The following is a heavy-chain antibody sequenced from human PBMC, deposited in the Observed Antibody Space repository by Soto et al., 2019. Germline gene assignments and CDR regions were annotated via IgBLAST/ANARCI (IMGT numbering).Heavy chain of an antibody. J-gene: IGHJ4*02. D-gene: IGHD3-22*01. Sequence: ASVKVSCKASGYTFTSYGISWVRQAPGQGLEWMGWISAYNGNTNYAQKLQGRVTMTTDTSTSTAYMELRSLRSDDTAVYYCARVRDYYDASGYYNRYYFQYWGQGTLVTVS. CDR3: ARVRDYYDASGYYNRYYFQY. CDR2: ISAYNGNT. CDR1: GYTFTSYG. V-gene: IGHV1-18*04.